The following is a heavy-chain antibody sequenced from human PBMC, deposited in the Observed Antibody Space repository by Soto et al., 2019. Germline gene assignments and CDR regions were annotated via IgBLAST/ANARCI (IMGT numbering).Heavy chain of an antibody. Sequence: PGWSLRLSCAASGFTFSSYWMSWVRQAPGKGLEWVANIKQDGSEKYYVDSVKGRFTISRDNAKNPLYLQMNSLRAEDTAVYYCARFGFSEWLLYYYYGMDVWGQGTTVTV. D-gene: IGHD3-3*01. CDR1: GFTFSSYW. CDR2: IKQDGSEK. CDR3: ARFGFSEWLLYYYYGMDV. J-gene: IGHJ6*02. V-gene: IGHV3-7*03.